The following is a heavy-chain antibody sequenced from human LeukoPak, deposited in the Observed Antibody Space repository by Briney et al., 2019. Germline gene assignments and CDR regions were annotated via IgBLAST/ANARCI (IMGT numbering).Heavy chain of an antibody. Sequence: SVKVSCKASGFSFPNSAIQWVRQARGQRLEWIRWIVVGSGSANYAQKFQERVTITRDMSTSTAYMELRSLRSEDTAVYYCAADELQWLHWGQGTLVTVSS. V-gene: IGHV1-58*02. CDR3: AADELQWLH. CDR1: GFSFPNSA. J-gene: IGHJ4*02. D-gene: IGHD6-19*01. CDR2: IVVGSGSA.